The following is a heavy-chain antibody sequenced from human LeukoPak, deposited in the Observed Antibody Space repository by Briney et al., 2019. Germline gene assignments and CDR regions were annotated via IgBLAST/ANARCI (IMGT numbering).Heavy chain of an antibody. D-gene: IGHD3-10*01. CDR1: GYSISSGYY. CDR2: IYHSGST. V-gene: IGHV4-38-2*02. CDR3: ARDPYGSGSYYY. Sequence: SETLSLTCTVSGYSISSGYYWGWIRQPPGKGLEWIGSIYHSGSTYYNPSLKSRVTISVDTSKNQFSLKLSSVTAADTAVYYCARDPYGSGSYYYWGQGTLVTVSS. J-gene: IGHJ4*02.